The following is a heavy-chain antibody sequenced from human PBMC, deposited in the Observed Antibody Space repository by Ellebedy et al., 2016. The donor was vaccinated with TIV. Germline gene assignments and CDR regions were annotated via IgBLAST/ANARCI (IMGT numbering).Heavy chain of an antibody. CDR2: ISISGSTI. Sequence: GESLKISCAASGFTFSDYYMSWARQAPGKGLEWISYISISGSTIYYADSVKGRFTISRDNAKNSLYLQMNSLRAEDTAVYYCARVSKYYYDSSTYYYPIDYWGQGTLVTVSS. J-gene: IGHJ4*02. D-gene: IGHD3-22*01. CDR3: ARVSKYYYDSSTYYYPIDY. V-gene: IGHV3-11*04. CDR1: GFTFSDYY.